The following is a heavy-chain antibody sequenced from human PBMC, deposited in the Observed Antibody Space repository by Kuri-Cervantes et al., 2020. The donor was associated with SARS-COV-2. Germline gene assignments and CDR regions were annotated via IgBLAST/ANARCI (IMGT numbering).Heavy chain of an antibody. Sequence: SETLSLTCAVSGGSISSGGYSWSWIRQPPGKGLEWIGYIYHSGSTYYNPSLKSRVTISVDRSKNQFSLKLSSVTAADTAVYYCARDYYDSSGYAGYYYYYGMDVWGQGTTVTCYS. J-gene: IGHJ6*01. V-gene: IGHV4-30-2*01. CDR1: GGSISSGGYS. D-gene: IGHD3-22*01. CDR2: IYHSGST. CDR3: ARDYYDSSGYAGYYYYYGMDV.